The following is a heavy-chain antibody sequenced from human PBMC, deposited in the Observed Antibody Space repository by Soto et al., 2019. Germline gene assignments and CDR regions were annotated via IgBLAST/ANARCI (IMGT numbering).Heavy chain of an antibody. J-gene: IGHJ6*02. Sequence: SVKVSCKASGYTFTSYAMHWVRQAPGQRLEWMGWINAGNGNTKYSQKFQGRVTITRDTSASTAYMELSSLRSEDTAVYYCARGVAALTYDYYGMDVWGQGTTVTVSS. CDR1: GYTFTSYA. V-gene: IGHV1-3*01. CDR2: INAGNGNT. CDR3: ARGVAALTYDYYGMDV. D-gene: IGHD6-6*01.